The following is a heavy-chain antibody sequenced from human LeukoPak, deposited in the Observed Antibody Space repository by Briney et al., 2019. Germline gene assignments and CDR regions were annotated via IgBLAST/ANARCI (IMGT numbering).Heavy chain of an antibody. Sequence: PSETLSLTCAVYGGSFSGYYWSWIRQPPGKGLEWIGEINHSGSTNYNPSLKSRVTISVDTSKNQFSLKLSSVTAADTAVYYCARASITIFGVVANYYYYYGMDVWGQGTTATVSS. D-gene: IGHD3-3*01. CDR2: INHSGST. V-gene: IGHV4-34*01. CDR1: GGSFSGYY. CDR3: ARASITIFGVVANYYYYYGMDV. J-gene: IGHJ6*02.